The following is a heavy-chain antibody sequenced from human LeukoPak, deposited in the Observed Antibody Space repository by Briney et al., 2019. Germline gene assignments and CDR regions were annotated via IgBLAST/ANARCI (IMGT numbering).Heavy chain of an antibody. Sequence: SGTLSLTCTVSGGSISSSSYYWGWIRQPPGKGLEWIGSIYYSWSTYYNPSLKSRVTISVDTSKNQFSLKLSSVTAADTAVYYCARHAPRSSYCSGGSCYGDWFDPWGQGTLVTVSS. J-gene: IGHJ5*02. V-gene: IGHV4-39*01. D-gene: IGHD2-15*01. CDR3: ARHAPRSSYCSGGSCYGDWFDP. CDR1: GGSISSSSYY. CDR2: IYYSWST.